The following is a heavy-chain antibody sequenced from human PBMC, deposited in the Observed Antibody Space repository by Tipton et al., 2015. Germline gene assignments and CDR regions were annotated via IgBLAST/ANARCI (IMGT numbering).Heavy chain of an antibody. D-gene: IGHD4-23*01. CDR2: IYTSGNT. J-gene: IGHJ4*02. Sequence: TLSLTCTVSGDSMNNYYYNWIRQPAGRGLEWIGRIYTSGNTYYNPSLKSRVTMSIDTSKSQFSLKLRFVTAADTAVDYCATHGGNSDYWGQGTLVTVSS. CDR1: GDSMNNYY. V-gene: IGHV4-4*07. CDR3: ATHGGNSDY.